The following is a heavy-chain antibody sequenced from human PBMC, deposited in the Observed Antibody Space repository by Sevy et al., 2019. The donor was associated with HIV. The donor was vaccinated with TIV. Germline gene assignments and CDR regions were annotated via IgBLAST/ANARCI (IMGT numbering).Heavy chain of an antibody. Sequence: GGSLRLSCAASGFTFSSYAMHWVRQAPGKGLEWVAVISYDGSNKYYADSVKGRFTISRDNSKNTLYLKMNSLRAEDTAVYYCARTMYYYDSSGYYNYWGQGTLVTVSS. J-gene: IGHJ4*02. V-gene: IGHV3-30*04. CDR1: GFTFSSYA. CDR2: ISYDGSNK. CDR3: ARTMYYYDSSGYYNY. D-gene: IGHD3-22*01.